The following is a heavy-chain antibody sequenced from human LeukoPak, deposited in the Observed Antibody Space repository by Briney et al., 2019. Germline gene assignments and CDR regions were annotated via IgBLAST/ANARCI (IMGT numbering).Heavy chain of an antibody. V-gene: IGHV1-2*02. CDR1: GYTFTGYY. CDR2: INPNSGGT. J-gene: IGHJ4*02. CDR3: ARVRYSSSWSHTPYYFDY. D-gene: IGHD6-13*01. Sequence: ASVKVSCKXSGYTFTGYYMHWVRQAPGQGLEWMGWINPNSGGTNYAQKFQGRVTMTRDTSISTAYMELSRLRSDATAVYYCARVRYSSSWSHTPYYFDYWGQGTLVTVSS.